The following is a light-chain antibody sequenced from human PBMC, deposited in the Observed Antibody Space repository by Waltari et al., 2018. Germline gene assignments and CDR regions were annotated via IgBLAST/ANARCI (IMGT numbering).Light chain of an antibody. CDR3: CSYAGTYTWV. V-gene: IGLV2-11*02. Sequence: QSALTQPRPVSGAPGQSVTIPCTGTSSDAGGYNYVSWYQQHPGKAPKLTIYDVSKRPSGVPDRFSGSKSGNTASLTISGLQAEDEADYYCCSYAGTYTWVFGGGTKLTVL. CDR1: SSDAGGYNY. J-gene: IGLJ3*02. CDR2: DVS.